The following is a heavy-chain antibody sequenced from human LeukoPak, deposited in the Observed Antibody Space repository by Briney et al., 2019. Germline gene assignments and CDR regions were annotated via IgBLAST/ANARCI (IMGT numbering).Heavy chain of an antibody. J-gene: IGHJ4*02. CDR1: GFTFSSYG. CDR3: VKDPLGGSRVDY. Sequence: GGSLRLSCAASGFTFSSYGMHSVRQAPGKGLECVSFIHYDGDNKYYADSVKGRFTISRDNSKNTLYLQMNSLRAEDTAIHYCVKDPLGGSRVDYWGQGILVTVSS. D-gene: IGHD3-16*01. V-gene: IGHV3-30*02. CDR2: IHYDGDNK.